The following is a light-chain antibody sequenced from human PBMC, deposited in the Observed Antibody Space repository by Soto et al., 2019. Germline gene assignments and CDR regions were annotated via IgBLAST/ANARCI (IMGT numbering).Light chain of an antibody. CDR1: QSISSY. CDR3: QQSYSTPQT. V-gene: IGKV1-39*01. J-gene: IGKJ4*01. Sequence: DIQMTQSPSSLSASVGDRVTITCRASQSISSYLNWYQQKPGKAPKLLIYAASSLQSGVPSRFSGSGSGTDFTLTISSLQPEDFATYYFQQSYSTPQTFGGGTKVDIK. CDR2: AAS.